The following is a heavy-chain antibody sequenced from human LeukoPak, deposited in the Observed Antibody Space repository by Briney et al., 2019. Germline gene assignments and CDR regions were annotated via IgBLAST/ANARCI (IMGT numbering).Heavy chain of an antibody. Sequence: SGGSLRLSCAVSGFTFSSYGMHWVRQAPGKGLEWVAVIWYDGSNKYYADSVKGRFTISRDNSKNTLYLQMNSLRAEDTAVYYCAKALSGYKPPNYYYYMDVWGKGTTVTVSS. CDR1: GFTFSSYG. V-gene: IGHV3-33*08. CDR2: IWYDGSNK. J-gene: IGHJ6*03. D-gene: IGHD3-3*01. CDR3: AKALSGYKPPNYYYYMDV.